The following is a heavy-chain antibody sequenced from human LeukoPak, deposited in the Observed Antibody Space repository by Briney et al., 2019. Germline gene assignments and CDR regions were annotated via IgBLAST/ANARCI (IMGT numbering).Heavy chain of an antibody. Sequence: PGGSLRLSCAASGFTFSSYAMSWVRQAPGKGLEWVSAISGSGGSTYYADSVKGRFTISRDNSKNTLYLQMNSLRAEDTAVYYCAKRSETVLTYYYDSSGSMPYFDYWGQGTLVTVSS. D-gene: IGHD3-22*01. V-gene: IGHV3-23*01. CDR3: AKRSETVLTYYYDSSGSMPYFDY. CDR2: ISGSGGST. CDR1: GFTFSSYA. J-gene: IGHJ4*02.